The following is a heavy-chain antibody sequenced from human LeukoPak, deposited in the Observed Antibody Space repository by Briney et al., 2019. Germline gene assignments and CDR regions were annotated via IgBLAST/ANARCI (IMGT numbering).Heavy chain of an antibody. J-gene: IGHJ5*02. CDR3: AREVTGEGGNWFDP. CDR1: GFTISSYA. CDR2: ISGSGGST. D-gene: IGHD7-27*01. Sequence: GGSLRLSCAASGFTISSYAMSWVRQAPGKGLEWVSAISGSGGSTSYAQKFQGRVTMTRDTSTSTVYMELSSLRSEDTAVYYCAREVTGEGGNWFDPWGQGTLVTVSS. V-gene: IGHV3-23*01.